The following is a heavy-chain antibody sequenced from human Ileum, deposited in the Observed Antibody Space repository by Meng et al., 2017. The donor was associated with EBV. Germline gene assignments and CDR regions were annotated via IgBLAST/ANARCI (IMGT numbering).Heavy chain of an antibody. D-gene: IGHD3-22*01. V-gene: IGHV4-4*02. CDR3: ASSDYYHSDY. J-gene: IGHJ4*02. CDR1: GGSISRSDW. CDR2: TSHSGST. Sequence: QVQLQGSGPGLVKPSETLSLTCAVSGGSISRSDWWSWVRQPPGKGLEWIGETSHSGSTNYSPSLKSRVTISLDKSKNQLSLKLNSVTAADTAVYYCASSDYYHSDYWGQGTLVTVSS.